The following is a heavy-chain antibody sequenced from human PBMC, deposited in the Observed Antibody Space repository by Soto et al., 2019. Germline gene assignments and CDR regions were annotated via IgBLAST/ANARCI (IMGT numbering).Heavy chain of an antibody. J-gene: IGHJ4*02. CDR1: GFTFRSYW. Sequence: EVQLVESGGGLVQPGGSLRLSCAASGFTFRSYWMHWVRQVPEKGLVWVSRINSDGSITNYADAVKGRFTISRDNVKNTLYRQMNSLRAEDTAVYYCVRYPRSVGGSYRPDYWGQGTLVTVSS. V-gene: IGHV3-74*01. D-gene: IGHD3-16*02. CDR3: VRYPRSVGGSYRPDY. CDR2: INSDGSIT.